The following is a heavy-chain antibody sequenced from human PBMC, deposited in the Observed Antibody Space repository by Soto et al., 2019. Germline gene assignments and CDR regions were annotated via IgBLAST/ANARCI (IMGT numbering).Heavy chain of an antibody. D-gene: IGHD4-17*01. CDR2: FSGSGGGT. V-gene: IGHV3-23*01. CDR1: GITFTKYA. Sequence: EVQLLESGGGLVQPGGSLRLSCAASGITFTKYAMAWVRQAPERGLEWVSGFSGSGGGTYDAESVKGRFTISRDNSKNAMLMQMNSLRAEDTPKYYCVGDYGGLEGFDIWGQGTMVTVSS. CDR3: VGDYGGLEGFDI. J-gene: IGHJ3*02.